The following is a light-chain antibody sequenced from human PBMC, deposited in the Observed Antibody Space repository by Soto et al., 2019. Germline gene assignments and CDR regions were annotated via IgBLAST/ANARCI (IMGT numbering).Light chain of an antibody. CDR1: QSVSGN. CDR3: QQYNNWPPIT. CDR2: GAS. J-gene: IGKJ5*01. Sequence: EIVMTQSPVPPSLSPGERATLSCMASQSVSGNLAWYQQKPGQAPRLLIYGASTRATGIPARFSGSGSGTEFTLTISSLQSEDFAVYYCQQYNNWPPITFGQGTRLEI. V-gene: IGKV3D-15*01.